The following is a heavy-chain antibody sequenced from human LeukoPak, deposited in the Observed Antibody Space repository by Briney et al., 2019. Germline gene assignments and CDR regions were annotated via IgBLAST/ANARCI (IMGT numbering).Heavy chain of an antibody. CDR1: GGSISGSSYY. CDR2: IYYSGST. CDR3: ARHPHTLSAAGPLLLDMDV. Sequence: SETLSLTCTVSGGSISGSSYYWGWIRQPPGKGLEWIGSIYYSGSTYYNPSLKSRVTISVDTSKNQFSLKLSSVTAADTAVYYCARHPHTLSAAGPLLLDMDVWGKGTTVTVSS. J-gene: IGHJ6*03. V-gene: IGHV4-39*01. D-gene: IGHD6-13*01.